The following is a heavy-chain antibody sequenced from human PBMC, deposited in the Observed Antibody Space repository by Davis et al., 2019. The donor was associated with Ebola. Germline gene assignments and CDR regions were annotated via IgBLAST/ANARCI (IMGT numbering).Heavy chain of an antibody. CDR3: ARVNVEVPTVPLDY. CDR1: GASIRSYY. Sequence: SETLSLTCTVSGASIRSYYWSWIRQSPGKGLEWIGYVYYTGATTYNPSLQSRVTISEDTSKNQFSLKLGSVTAADTAVYYCARVNVEVPTVPLDYWGQGVLVTVSS. D-gene: IGHD2-21*01. J-gene: IGHJ4*02. CDR2: VYYTGAT. V-gene: IGHV4-59*12.